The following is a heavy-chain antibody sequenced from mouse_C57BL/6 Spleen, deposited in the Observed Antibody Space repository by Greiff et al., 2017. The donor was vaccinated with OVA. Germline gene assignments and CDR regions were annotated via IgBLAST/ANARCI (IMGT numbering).Heavy chain of an antibody. D-gene: IGHD4-1*02. V-gene: IGHV1-82*01. J-gene: IGHJ2*01. CDR2: IYPGDGDT. Sequence: QVQLQQSGPELVKPGASVKISCKASGYAFSSSWMNWVKQRPGKGLEWIGRIYPGDGDTNYNGKFKGKATLTADKSSSTAYMQLSNLTSEDSAVYFGTSTGTLDYWGQGTTLTVSS. CDR3: TSTGTLDY. CDR1: GYAFSSSW.